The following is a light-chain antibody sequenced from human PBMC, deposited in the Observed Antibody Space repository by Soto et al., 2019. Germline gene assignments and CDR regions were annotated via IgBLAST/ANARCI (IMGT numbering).Light chain of an antibody. Sequence: DIQMTKSPSTLSGSVGDRVTITCRASQTISSWLAWYQQKPGKAPKLLIYKASTLKSGVPSRFSGSGSGTEFTLTISSLQPDDFETYYCQHYNSYSEAFGQGTKVDIK. V-gene: IGKV1-5*03. CDR3: QHYNSYSEA. J-gene: IGKJ1*01. CDR1: QTISSW. CDR2: KAS.